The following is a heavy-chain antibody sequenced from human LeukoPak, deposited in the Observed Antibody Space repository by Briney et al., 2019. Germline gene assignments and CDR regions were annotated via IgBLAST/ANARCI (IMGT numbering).Heavy chain of an antibody. CDR3: ARGTDSLWLRPTDY. CDR2: ISACNGNT. V-gene: IGHV1-18*01. Sequence: GASVKVSCKAPGYTFTSYGISWVRQAPGQGLEWMGWISACNGNTNYAQKLQGRVTMTTDTSTSTAYMELRSLRSDDTAVYYCARGTDSLWLRPTDYPGQGTLVTVSS. D-gene: IGHD5-12*01. J-gene: IGHJ4*02. CDR1: GYTFTSYG.